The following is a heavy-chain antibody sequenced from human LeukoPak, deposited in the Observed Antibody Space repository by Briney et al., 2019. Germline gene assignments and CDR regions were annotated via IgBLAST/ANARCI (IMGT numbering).Heavy chain of an antibody. CDR2: ISSSSSYT. V-gene: IGHV3-11*03. CDR1: GFTFSDYY. CDR3: ARQVVVATNYFDY. J-gene: IGHJ4*02. Sequence: KPGGSLRLSCAPSGFTFSDYYMSWIRQAPGKGLEWVSYISSSSSYTNYADSVKGRFTISRDNAKNSLYLQMNSLRAEDTAVYYCARQVVVATNYFDYWGRGTLVTVSS. D-gene: IGHD2-15*01.